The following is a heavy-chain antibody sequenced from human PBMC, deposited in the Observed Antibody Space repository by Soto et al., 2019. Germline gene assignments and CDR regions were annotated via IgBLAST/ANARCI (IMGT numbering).Heavy chain of an antibody. Sequence: EVQLVESGGGLVQPGGSLRLSCAASGFTFSSYSMNWVRQAPGKGLEWVSYISSSSSTIYYADSVKGRFTISRDNAKTSLYLKLNSLRDEDTAVYYWAREGGVLNWFDPWGQGTLVTVSS. V-gene: IGHV3-48*02. J-gene: IGHJ5*02. D-gene: IGHD3-16*01. CDR1: GFTFSSYS. CDR2: ISSSSSTI. CDR3: AREGGVLNWFDP.